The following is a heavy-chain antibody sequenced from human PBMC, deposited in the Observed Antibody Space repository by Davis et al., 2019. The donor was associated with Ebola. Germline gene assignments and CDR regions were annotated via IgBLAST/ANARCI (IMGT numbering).Heavy chain of an antibody. V-gene: IGHV3-20*01. CDR3: ARDRGSSWPFDY. CDR2: IHWIGGST. CDR1: GFTFDDYG. D-gene: IGHD6-13*01. J-gene: IGHJ4*02. Sequence: GESLKTSCAASGFTFDDYGISWVRHAPGNGLEWVSAIHWIGGSTGYADSVKGRFTISRDNAKNYLYLQMNSLRAEDTALYHCARDRGSSWPFDYWDKGTLVTVSS.